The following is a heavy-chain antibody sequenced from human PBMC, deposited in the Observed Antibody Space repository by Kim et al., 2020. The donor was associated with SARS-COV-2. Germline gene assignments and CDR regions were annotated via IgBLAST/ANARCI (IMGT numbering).Heavy chain of an antibody. CDR2: IHVSGTT. Sequence: SETLSLTCTVSGGSLSTYYWIWIRQSAGKGLEWIGRIHVSGTTDYNPSLRSRVSMSVDTSNNKFSLSMTSLTAADTAVYYCARARIAVSGDRMDVWGQGT. CDR3: ARARIAVSGDRMDV. V-gene: IGHV4-4*07. CDR1: GGSLSTYY. J-gene: IGHJ6*02. D-gene: IGHD6-19*01.